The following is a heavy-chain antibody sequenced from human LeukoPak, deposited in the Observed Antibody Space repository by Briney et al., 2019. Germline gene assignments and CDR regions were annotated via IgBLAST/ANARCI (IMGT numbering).Heavy chain of an antibody. CDR2: INSCGWTI. D-gene: IGHD2-2*01. J-gene: IGHJ4*02. Sequence: GGSLRLSCAAGFTFSCSEVNWVRQAPGKGLEWLSYINSCGWTIYYTDSVKGRFTVSRDNAKNSVFLQMNSLRADDTGVYYCARRCSSTSCLQYWGQGILVTVSS. V-gene: IGHV3-48*03. CDR3: ARRCSSTSCLQY. CDR1: GFTFSCSE.